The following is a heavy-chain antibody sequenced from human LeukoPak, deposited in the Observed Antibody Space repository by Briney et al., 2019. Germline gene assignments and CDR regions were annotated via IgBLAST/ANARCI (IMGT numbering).Heavy chain of an antibody. J-gene: IGHJ4*02. CDR2: ISSDGGNT. Sequence: GGSLRLSCLAGGFTFSSYGMHWVRQAPGKGLEYVSAISSDGGNTYYADPVKGRFTISRDNSKNTLYLQMSSLRAEDTAVYYCVKSRNGWYDYWGQGTLVTVSS. CDR1: GFTFSSYG. D-gene: IGHD6-19*01. V-gene: IGHV3-64D*06. CDR3: VKSRNGWYDY.